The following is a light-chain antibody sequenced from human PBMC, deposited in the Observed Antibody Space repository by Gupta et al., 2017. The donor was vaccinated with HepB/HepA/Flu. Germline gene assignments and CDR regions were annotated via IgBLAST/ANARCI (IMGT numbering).Light chain of an antibody. CDR2: AAS. CDR1: QSISEY. V-gene: IGKV1-39*01. CDR3: QQSDNTLPYT. J-gene: IGKJ2*01. Sequence: DLQLTQSPSSLSASVGDRVTITCRASQSISEYLNWYQQKPGKAPKLLIYAASTWQSGVPSRFSGSGSGTDFTLTISRRQPEDFAPYYCQQSDNTLPYTFGQGTKLEIK.